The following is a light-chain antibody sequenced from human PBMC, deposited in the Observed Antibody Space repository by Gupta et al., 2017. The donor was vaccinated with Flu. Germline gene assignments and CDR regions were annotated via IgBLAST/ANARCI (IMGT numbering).Light chain of an antibody. V-gene: IGKV4-1*01. Sequence: NCKSSQSVSYNSNSNKYLAWYQQKPGQPPKVVIYWASTRASGVPDRFSGSGSGTDFTLTISSLEAEDVAVYYCQQYFSTPWTFGQGTKVEIK. J-gene: IGKJ1*01. CDR3: QQYFSTPWT. CDR2: WAS. CDR1: QSVSYNSNSNKY.